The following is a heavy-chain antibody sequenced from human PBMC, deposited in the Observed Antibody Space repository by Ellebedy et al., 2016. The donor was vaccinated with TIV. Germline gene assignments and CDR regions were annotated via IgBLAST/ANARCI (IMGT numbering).Heavy chain of an antibody. D-gene: IGHD6-19*01. CDR3: VKRLAVAGPQFNHYAMDV. J-gene: IGHJ6*02. CDR2: IPYDGSSK. Sequence: GESLKISCAASGFPFSHYVMHLVRQAPGKGPGWVAIIPYDGSSKYYADSVKGRFTTSRDNSQNTLYLQMSSLRTDETAVYYCVKRLAVAGPQFNHYAMDVWGRGTTVIVSS. V-gene: IGHV3-30*18. CDR1: GFPFSHYV.